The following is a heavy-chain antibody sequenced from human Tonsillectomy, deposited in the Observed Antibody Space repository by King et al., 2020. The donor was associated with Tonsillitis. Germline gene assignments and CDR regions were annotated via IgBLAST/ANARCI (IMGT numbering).Heavy chain of an antibody. CDR3: ARGEHWLQPLGY. CDR2: IYYSGST. V-gene: IGHV4-59*01. CDR1: GGSISSYY. Sequence: QLQESGPGLVKPSETLSLTCTVSGGSISSYYWSWIRQPPGKGLEWIGYIYYSGSTNYSPSLKSRVTISVDTSKNQFSLNLSSVTAAATAVYYCARGEHWLQPLGYWGQGTLVTVSS. D-gene: IGHD5-24*01. J-gene: IGHJ4*02.